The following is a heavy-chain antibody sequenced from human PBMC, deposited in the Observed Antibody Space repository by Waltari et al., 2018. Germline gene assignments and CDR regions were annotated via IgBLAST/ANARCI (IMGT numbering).Heavy chain of an antibody. CDR3: ARTLRLFDY. V-gene: IGHV4-38-2*02. J-gene: IGHJ4*02. Sequence: QVQLQESGPGLVKPSETLSLTCTVSGYSISSGYYWGWIRQPPGKGLEWIGSIYHSGSTYYNPSLKSRVTISVDTSKNQFSLKLSSVTAADTAVYYCARTLRLFDYWGQGTLVTVSS. CDR1: GYSISSGYY. D-gene: IGHD4-17*01. CDR2: IYHSGST.